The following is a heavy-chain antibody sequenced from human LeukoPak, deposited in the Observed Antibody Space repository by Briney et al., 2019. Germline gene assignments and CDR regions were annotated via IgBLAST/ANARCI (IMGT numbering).Heavy chain of an antibody. Sequence: GGSLRLSCAASGFTFSSYGMHWVRQAPGKGLERVAFIRYDGSNKYYADSVKGRFTISRDNSKNTLYLQMNSLRAEDTAVYYCAKDHDYGGNPYYFDYWGQGTLVTVSS. CDR1: GFTFSSYG. CDR3: AKDHDYGGNPYYFDY. V-gene: IGHV3-30*02. J-gene: IGHJ4*02. CDR2: IRYDGSNK. D-gene: IGHD4-23*01.